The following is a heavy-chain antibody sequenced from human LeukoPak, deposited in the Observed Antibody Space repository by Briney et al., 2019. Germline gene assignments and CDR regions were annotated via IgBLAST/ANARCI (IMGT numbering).Heavy chain of an antibody. CDR3: AREASYCSSTSCYADY. Sequence: PSETLSLTCTVSGGSISSYYWSWIRQPPGKGLEWIGYIYYSGSTYYNPSLKSRVTISVDTSKNQFSLKLSSVTAADTAVYYCAREASYCSSTSCYADYWGQGTLVTVSS. V-gene: IGHV4-30-4*08. D-gene: IGHD2-2*01. J-gene: IGHJ4*02. CDR1: GGSISSYY. CDR2: IYYSGST.